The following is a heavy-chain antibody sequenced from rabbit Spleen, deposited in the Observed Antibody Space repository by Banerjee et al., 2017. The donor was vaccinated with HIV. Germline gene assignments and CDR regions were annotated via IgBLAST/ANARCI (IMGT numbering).Heavy chain of an antibody. CDR3: VREVAARFNL. CDR2: IDPIFHVT. V-gene: IGHV1S47*01. CDR1: GFDLSSYG. D-gene: IGHD4-1*01. Sequence: QEQLVESGGGLVQPGGSLKLSCTVSGFDLSSYGVSWVRQAPGKGLEWIGYIDPIFHVTTYASWVNGRFSISRENTQNTVSLQMNSLTAADTATYFCVREVAARFNLWGQGTLVTVS. J-gene: IGHJ4*01.